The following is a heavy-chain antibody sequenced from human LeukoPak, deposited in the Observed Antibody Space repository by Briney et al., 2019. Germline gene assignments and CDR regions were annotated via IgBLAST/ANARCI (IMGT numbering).Heavy chain of an antibody. Sequence: SETLSLTCTVSGGSISSSSYYWGWIRQPPGKGLEWIGEINHSGSTNYNPSLKSRVTISVDTSKNQFSLKLSSVTAADTAVYYCARGRWIRRKGYCSGGSCNIKENWFDPWGQGTLVTVSS. CDR3: ARGRWIRRKGYCSGGSCNIKENWFDP. V-gene: IGHV4-39*07. D-gene: IGHD2-15*01. J-gene: IGHJ5*02. CDR2: INHSGST. CDR1: GGSISSSSYY.